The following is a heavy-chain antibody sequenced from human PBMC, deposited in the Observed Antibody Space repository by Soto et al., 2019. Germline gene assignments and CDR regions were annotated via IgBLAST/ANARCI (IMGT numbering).Heavy chain of an antibody. J-gene: IGHJ4*02. V-gene: IGHV3-15*01. CDR1: GFTFSNAW. D-gene: IGHD1-26*01. CDR3: TTSPHDLGPLLDY. Sequence: GGSLRLSCAASGFTFSNAWMSWVRQAPGKGLEWVGRIKSKTDGGTTDYAAPVKGRFTISRDDSKNTLYLQMNSLKTEDTAVYYCTTSPHDLGPLLDYWGQGTLVTVSS. CDR2: IKSKTDGGTT.